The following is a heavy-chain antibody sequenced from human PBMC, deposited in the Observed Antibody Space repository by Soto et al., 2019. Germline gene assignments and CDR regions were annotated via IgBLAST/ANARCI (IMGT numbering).Heavy chain of an antibody. D-gene: IGHD3-22*01. CDR2: ISYDGRNK. CDR3: AQDTYYHDTSGYYTFDY. Sequence: GGSLRLSCAASGLTFSSYGMHWVHQAPGRGLEWVAGISYDGRNKYYVDSVKGRFTISRDNSKNTLDLQMNSLRVEDTAVFYCAQDTYYHDTSGYYTFDYWGQGALVTVSS. J-gene: IGHJ4*02. V-gene: IGHV3-30*18. CDR1: GLTFSSYG.